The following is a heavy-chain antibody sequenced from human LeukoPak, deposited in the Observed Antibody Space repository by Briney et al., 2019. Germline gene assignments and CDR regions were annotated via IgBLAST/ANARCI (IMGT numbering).Heavy chain of an antibody. CDR1: GYTFTGYY. CDR2: INPNSGGT. J-gene: IGHJ2*01. D-gene: IGHD1-26*01. V-gene: IGHV1-2*02. CDR3: ARDLGTAVVGAPAWYFDL. Sequence: GESLKISCKASGYTFTGYYMHWVRQAPGQGLEWMGWINPNSGGTNYAQKFQGRVTMTRDTSISTAYMELSRLRSDDTAVYYCARDLGTAVVGAPAWYFDLWGRGTLVTVSS.